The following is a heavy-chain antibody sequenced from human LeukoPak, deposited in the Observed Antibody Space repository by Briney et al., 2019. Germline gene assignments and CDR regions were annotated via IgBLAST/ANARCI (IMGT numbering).Heavy chain of an antibody. D-gene: IGHD3-10*01. CDR2: INPNSGGT. Sequence: ASVKVSCKASGYTFTGYYMHWVRQAPGQGLEWMGRINPNSGGTNYAQKFQGRVTMTRDTSISTAYMELSRPRSDDTAVYYCARGPTRGGYYYGMDVWGQGTTVTVSS. V-gene: IGHV1-2*06. CDR1: GYTFTGYY. J-gene: IGHJ6*02. CDR3: ARGPTRGGYYYGMDV.